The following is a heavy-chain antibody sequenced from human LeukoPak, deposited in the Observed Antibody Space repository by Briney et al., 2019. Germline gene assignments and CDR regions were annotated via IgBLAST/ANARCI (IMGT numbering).Heavy chain of an antibody. D-gene: IGHD2-15*01. J-gene: IGHJ4*02. CDR3: ARKYCSGGDCYSNY. CDR2: IYYGGST. V-gene: IGHV4-39*01. Sequence: SETLSLTCTVSGGSISSSGYYWGWIRQPPGKGLEWIGSIYYGGSTYYNPSLKSLATISVDTSNKQFSLKLSPVTAADTAMYYGARKYCSGGDCYSNYWGQGTLVTVSS. CDR1: GGSISSSGYY.